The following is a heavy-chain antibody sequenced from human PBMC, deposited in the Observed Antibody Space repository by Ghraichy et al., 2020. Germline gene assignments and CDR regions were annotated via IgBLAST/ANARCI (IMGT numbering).Heavy chain of an antibody. Sequence: GGSLRLSCAASGFTFSTYWMHWVRQAPGKGLVWVSRINSDGSSTTYADSVKGRFTISRDNAKNTLYLQMNSLRVEDTAVYYCARGVEDFDPWGQGTLVTVSS. CDR1: GFTFSTYW. D-gene: IGHD2-15*01. CDR3: ARGVEDFDP. CDR2: INSDGSST. J-gene: IGHJ5*02. V-gene: IGHV3-74*01.